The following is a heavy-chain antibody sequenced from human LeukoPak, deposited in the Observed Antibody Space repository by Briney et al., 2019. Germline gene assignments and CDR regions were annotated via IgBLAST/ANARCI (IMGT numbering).Heavy chain of an antibody. J-gene: IGHJ4*02. CDR2: INHSGST. D-gene: IGHD2-2*03. V-gene: IGHV4-34*01. CDR1: GGSFSGYY. CDR3: VRQGDGYCSSTNCLSSFDY. Sequence: PSETLSLTCAVYGGSFSGYYWSWIRQPSGKGLEWIGEINHSGSTNYNPSLKSRVTISVDTSKNQFSLKLSSVTAADTAVYYCVRQGDGYCSSTNCLSSFDYWGQGTLVTVSS.